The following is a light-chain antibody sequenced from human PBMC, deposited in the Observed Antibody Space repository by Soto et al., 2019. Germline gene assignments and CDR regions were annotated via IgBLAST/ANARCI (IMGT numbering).Light chain of an antibody. Sequence: QSVLTQPPSVSGAPGQRVTISCTGSSSNIGAGYDVHWYQHFPGTTPKFLIYGKTNRPSGGPARFSASKSGTSAALDITGVQAEDEDEYFCQSEDSSLTVVFGGGTKLTVL. CDR1: SSNIGAGYD. J-gene: IGLJ2*01. CDR2: GKT. V-gene: IGLV1-40*01. CDR3: QSEDSSLTVV.